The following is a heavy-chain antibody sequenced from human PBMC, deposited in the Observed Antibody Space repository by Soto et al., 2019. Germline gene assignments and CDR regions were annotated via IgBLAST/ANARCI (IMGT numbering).Heavy chain of an antibody. Sequence: HITLKESGPTLVRPTQTLTLTCAFSGFSLSTSGVGVGWIRQPPGKALEWLAVIYWDDSKHYSPSLRSRLTITKDTSKSRVVRTMTNMDPMDTGTYYCAHKGPEDWPLDYWGQGTLVTVSS. CDR2: IYWDDSK. D-gene: IGHD3-9*01. V-gene: IGHV2-5*02. J-gene: IGHJ4*02. CDR1: GFSLSTSGVG. CDR3: AHKGPEDWPLDY.